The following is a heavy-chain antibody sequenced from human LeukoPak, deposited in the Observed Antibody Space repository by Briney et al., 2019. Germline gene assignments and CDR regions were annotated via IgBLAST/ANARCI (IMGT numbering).Heavy chain of an antibody. J-gene: IGHJ4*02. V-gene: IGHV1-2*02. CDR2: INPNSGGT. CDR1: GCTFTGYY. D-gene: IGHD2-2*02. Sequence: ASVKVSCNASGCTFTGYYMHWVRQAPGQGLEWMGWINPNSGGTNYAQKFQGRVTMTRDTSISTAYMELSRLRSDDTAVYYCARDCSSTSCYSYWGQGTLVTVSS. CDR3: ARDCSSTSCYSY.